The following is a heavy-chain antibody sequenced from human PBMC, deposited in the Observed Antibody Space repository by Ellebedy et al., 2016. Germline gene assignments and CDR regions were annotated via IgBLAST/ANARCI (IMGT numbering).Heavy chain of an antibody. Sequence: SETLSLXCTVSGDSITGYYWNWIRQPAGKGLEWIGRIHSSGITKYSPSLQSRVSVSLDTSKKQFSLNLNSVTDADTAVYYCARSLRGDGGYDFTLEIWGQGTAVTVSS. D-gene: IGHD5-12*01. V-gene: IGHV4-4*07. J-gene: IGHJ3*02. CDR3: ARSLRGDGGYDFTLEI. CDR1: GDSITGYY. CDR2: IHSSGIT.